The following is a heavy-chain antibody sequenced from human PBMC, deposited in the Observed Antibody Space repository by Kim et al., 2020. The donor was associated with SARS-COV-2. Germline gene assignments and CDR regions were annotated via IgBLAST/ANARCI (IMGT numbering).Heavy chain of an antibody. CDR1: GGSVSSGSYY. V-gene: IGHV4-61*01. Sequence: SETLSLTCTVSGGSVSSGSYYWSWIRQPPGKGLEWIGYIYYSGSTNYNPSLKSRVTISVDTSKNQFSLKLSSVTAADTAVYYCARDGVYSSSWHEHWFDP. J-gene: IGHJ5*02. CDR2: IYYSGST. CDR3: ARDGVYSSSWHEHWFDP. D-gene: IGHD6-13*01.